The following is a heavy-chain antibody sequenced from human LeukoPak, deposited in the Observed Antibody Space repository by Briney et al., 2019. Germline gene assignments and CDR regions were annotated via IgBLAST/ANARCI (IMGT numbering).Heavy chain of an antibody. CDR2: INPNSGGT. CDR1: GYTFTGYY. V-gene: IGHV1-2*06. J-gene: IGHJ4*02. CDR3: ARDLPYYYDSSGTDYFDY. Sequence: ASVKVSCKASGYTFTGYYMHWVRQAPGQGLEWMGRINPNSGGTNYAQKFQGRVTMTRDTSISTAYMELSRLRSDDTAVYYCARDLPYYYDSSGTDYFDYWGQGTLVTVSS. D-gene: IGHD3-22*01.